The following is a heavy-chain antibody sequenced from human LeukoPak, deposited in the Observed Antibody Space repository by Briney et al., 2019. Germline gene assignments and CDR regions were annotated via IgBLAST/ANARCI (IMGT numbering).Heavy chain of an antibody. CDR1: GFTFSSYS. CDR3: ARGATVTADYDY. Sequence: GGSLRLSCAASGFTFSSYSMNWVRQAPGKGLEWVSSISSSSSYIYYADSVKGRFTISRDNAKNSLYLQMNSLRAEDTAVYYCARGATVTADYDYWGQGTLVTVSS. V-gene: IGHV3-21*01. D-gene: IGHD4-17*01. J-gene: IGHJ4*02. CDR2: ISSSSSYI.